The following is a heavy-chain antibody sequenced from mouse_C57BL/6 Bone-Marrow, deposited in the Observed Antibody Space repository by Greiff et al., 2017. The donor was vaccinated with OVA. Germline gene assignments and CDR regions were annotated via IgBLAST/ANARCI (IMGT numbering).Heavy chain of an antibody. J-gene: IGHJ2*01. CDR2: ISDGGSYT. CDR3: ARGWLPPDY. D-gene: IGHD2-2*01. Sequence: EVKLVESGGGLVKPGGSLKLSCAASGFTFSSYAMSWVRQTPEKRLEWVATISDGGSYTYYPDNVKGRFTISRDNAKNNLYLQMSHLKSEDTAMYYGARGWLPPDYWGQGTTLTVSS. CDR1: GFTFSSYA. V-gene: IGHV5-4*03.